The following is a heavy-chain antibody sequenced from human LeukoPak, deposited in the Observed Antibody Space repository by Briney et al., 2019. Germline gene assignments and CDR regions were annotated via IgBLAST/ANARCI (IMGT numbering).Heavy chain of an antibody. Sequence: SETLSLTCTVSGGSFSSSSYSWGWIRQPPGKGLEWIGSIYYSGNTYYNPSLKSRVTISVDTSKNQFSLKLSSVTAADTAVYYCARSDCSSTRCYAFDIWGQGTMVTVSS. J-gene: IGHJ3*02. D-gene: IGHD2-2*01. V-gene: IGHV4-39*01. CDR1: GGSFSSSSYS. CDR3: ARSDCSSTRCYAFDI. CDR2: IYYSGNT.